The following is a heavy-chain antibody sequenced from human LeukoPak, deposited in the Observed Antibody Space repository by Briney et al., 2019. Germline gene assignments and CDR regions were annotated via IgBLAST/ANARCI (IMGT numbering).Heavy chain of an antibody. CDR2: TIPIFGTA. Sequence: SVKVSCKASGGTFSNYAISWVRQAPGQGLEWMGGTIPIFGTANYAQKFQGRVTITADESTSTAYMELSSLRSEDTAVYYCARGDSAYDLFGHIDYWGQGTLVTVSS. CDR3: ARGDSAYDLFGHIDY. J-gene: IGHJ4*02. V-gene: IGHV1-69*13. D-gene: IGHD5-12*01. CDR1: GGTFSNYA.